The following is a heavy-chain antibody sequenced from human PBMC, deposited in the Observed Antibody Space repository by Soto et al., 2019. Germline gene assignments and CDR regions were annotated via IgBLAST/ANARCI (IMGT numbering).Heavy chain of an antibody. Sequence: SVKVSCKASGGTFSSYTISWVRQAPGQGLEWMGRIIPILGIANYAQKFQGRVTITADKSTSTAYMELSSLRPEDTAVYYCADIEYSSSRHAFDIWGQGTMVTVSS. D-gene: IGHD6-6*01. V-gene: IGHV1-69*02. J-gene: IGHJ3*02. CDR2: IIPILGIA. CDR3: ADIEYSSSRHAFDI. CDR1: GGTFSSYT.